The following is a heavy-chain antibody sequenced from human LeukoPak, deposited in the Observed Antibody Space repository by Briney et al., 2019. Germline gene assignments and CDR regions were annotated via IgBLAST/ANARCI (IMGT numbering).Heavy chain of an antibody. Sequence: GASVKVSCKVSGYTLTELSMHWVRQAPGKGLEWMGGFDPEDGETIYAQKFQGRVTMTEDTSTDTAYMELSSLRSEDTAVYYCATGSSSWYDENVGTPTQVIAYYYYMDVWGKGTTVTVSS. CDR2: FDPEDGET. V-gene: IGHV1-24*01. CDR3: ATGSSSWYDENVGTPTQVIAYYYYMDV. CDR1: GYTLTELS. J-gene: IGHJ6*03. D-gene: IGHD6-13*01.